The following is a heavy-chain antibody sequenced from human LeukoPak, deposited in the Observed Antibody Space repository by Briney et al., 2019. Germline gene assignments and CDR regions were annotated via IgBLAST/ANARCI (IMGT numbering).Heavy chain of an antibody. Sequence: GGSLRLSCAASGFTFSSYEMNWVRQAPGKGLEWVSYISSSGSTIYYADSVKGRFTISRDNAKNSLYLQMNSLRAEDTAVYYCARDSLGIAAAATFDYWGQGTLVTVSS. D-gene: IGHD6-13*01. CDR3: ARDSLGIAAAATFDY. V-gene: IGHV3-48*03. J-gene: IGHJ4*02. CDR2: ISSSGSTI. CDR1: GFTFSSYE.